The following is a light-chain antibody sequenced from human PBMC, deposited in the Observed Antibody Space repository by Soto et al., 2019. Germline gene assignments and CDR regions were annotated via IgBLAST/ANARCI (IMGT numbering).Light chain of an antibody. CDR1: SSNIGAGYD. V-gene: IGLV1-40*01. Sequence: QSVLTQPPSVSGAPGQRVTISCTGSSSNIGAGYDVHWYQLLPGTAPKLLIYGDNNRPSGVPDRFSVSKSGTSASLAITGLQAEDEADDYCQSYDSSLSASVVFGGGTQLTVL. J-gene: IGLJ2*01. CDR2: GDN. CDR3: QSYDSSLSASVV.